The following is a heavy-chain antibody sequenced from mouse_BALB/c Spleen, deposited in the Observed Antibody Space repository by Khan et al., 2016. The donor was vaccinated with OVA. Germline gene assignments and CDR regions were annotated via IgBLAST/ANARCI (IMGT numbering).Heavy chain of an antibody. CDR2: IDPYNGGT. J-gene: IGHJ2*01. V-gene: IGHV1S135*01. CDR3: ARTDYYDNSYYFDY. Sequence: VQLQQPGPELVKPGASVKVSCKASGYSFTDYNMFWVKQSHGKSLEWIGYIDPYNGGTSYNQKFKDKATLTVDKSSSTAFMHLNSLTSEDSAVLYCARTDYYDNSYYFDYWGQGTTLTVSS. D-gene: IGHD1-1*01. CDR1: GYSFTDYN.